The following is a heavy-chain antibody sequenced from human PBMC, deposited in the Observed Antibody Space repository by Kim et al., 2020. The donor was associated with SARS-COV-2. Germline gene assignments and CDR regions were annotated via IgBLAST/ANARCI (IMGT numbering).Heavy chain of an antibody. V-gene: IGHV1-69*04. CDR3: ARDVTPGSYYYYYYGMDV. CDR2: IIPILGIA. D-gene: IGHD4-4*01. CDR1: GGTFSSYA. J-gene: IGHJ6*01. Sequence: SVKVSCKASGGTFSSYAISWVRQAPGQGLEWMGRIIPILGIANYAQKFQGRVTITADKSTSTAYMELSSLRSEDTAVYYCARDVTPGSYYYYYYGMDVW.